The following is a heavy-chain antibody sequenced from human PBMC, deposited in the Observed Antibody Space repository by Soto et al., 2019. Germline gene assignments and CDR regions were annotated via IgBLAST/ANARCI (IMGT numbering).Heavy chain of an antibody. CDR2: ISGSGGST. CDR3: AKGRYCSGGRCRYFDY. Sequence: EVQLLESGGGLVQPGGSLRLSCAASGLIFSSYAMSWVRQAPGKGLEWVSGISGSGGSTYYADSVKGRFTISRDNAKNTLCLQMNSLRAEDTAVYYCAKGRYCSGGRCRYFDYCGQGTLVTVSS. CDR1: GLIFSSYA. D-gene: IGHD2-15*01. J-gene: IGHJ4*02. V-gene: IGHV3-23*01.